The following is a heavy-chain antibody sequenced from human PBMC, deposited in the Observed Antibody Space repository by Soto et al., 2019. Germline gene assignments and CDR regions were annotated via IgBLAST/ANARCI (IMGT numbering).Heavy chain of an antibody. D-gene: IGHD3-3*01. CDR3: ARAQYYEFWSTYYTYYYYGMDV. J-gene: IGHJ6*02. V-gene: IGHV1-69*01. Sequence: QVQLVQSGAEMKKPGSSVKVSCKASGGTFSSYAISWVRHAPGQGLEWMGGIIPILGTTNYALKFQGRVTITADESKSTAYMALSSLRSEDTAVYYCARAQYYEFWSTYYTYYYYGMDVWGQGTTVTVSS. CDR1: GGTFSSYA. CDR2: IIPILGTT.